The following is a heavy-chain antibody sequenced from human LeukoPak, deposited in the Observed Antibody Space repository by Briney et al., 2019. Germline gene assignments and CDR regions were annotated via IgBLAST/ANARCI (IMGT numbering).Heavy chain of an antibody. D-gene: IGHD3-3*01. CDR1: GGSISSYY. CDR3: ARYEVDFWSGYYHFDY. CDR2: IYYSGST. Sequence: SETLSLTCTVSGGSISSYYWSWIRQPPGKGLEWIGYIYYSGSTNYNPSLKSRVTISVDTSKNQFSLKLSSVTAADTAVYYCARYEVDFWSGYYHFDYWGQGTLVTVSS. V-gene: IGHV4-59*08. J-gene: IGHJ4*02.